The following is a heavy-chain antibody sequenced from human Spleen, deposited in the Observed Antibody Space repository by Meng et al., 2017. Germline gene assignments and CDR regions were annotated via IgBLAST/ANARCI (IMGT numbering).Heavy chain of an antibody. D-gene: IGHD2/OR15-2a*01. CDR3: AKASSNSWGNFDY. CDR1: GFTFSSYW. CDR2: VSGSGDTT. Sequence: GESLKISCAASGFTFSSYWMSWVRQAPGRGLEWVSIVSGSGDTTYYADSVKGRFTISRDNSKNTLYLQMNSLRAGDTARYYCAKASSNSWGNFDYWGQGTLVTVSS. J-gene: IGHJ4*02. V-gene: IGHV3-23*01.